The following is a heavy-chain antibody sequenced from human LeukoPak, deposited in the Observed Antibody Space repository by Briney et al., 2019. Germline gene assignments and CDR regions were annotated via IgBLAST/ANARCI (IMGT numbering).Heavy chain of an antibody. CDR1: GGTFSSYA. CDR2: IIPILGIA. CDR3: ASVTTRSYGMDV. J-gene: IGHJ6*02. D-gene: IGHD3-3*01. V-gene: IGHV1-69*04. Sequence: GASVKVSCKASGGTFSSYAISWVRQAPGQGLEWMGRIIPILGIANYAQKFQGRVTITADKSTSTAYMELSSLRSEDTAVYYCASVTTRSYGMDVWGQGTTVTVSS.